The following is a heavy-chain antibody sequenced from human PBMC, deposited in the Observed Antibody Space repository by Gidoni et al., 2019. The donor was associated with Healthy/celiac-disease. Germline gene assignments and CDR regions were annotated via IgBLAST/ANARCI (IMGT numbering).Heavy chain of an antibody. Sequence: EVQRVETGGGLIQTGGSMRLSCAASGFTVSSNYMSWVRQAPVKGLEWVSVIYSVGSTYYADSVKGRFTISRDNSKNTLYLQMNSLRAEDTAVYYCARLWYYYYYMDVWGKGTTVTVSS. CDR1: GFTVSSNY. CDR2: IYSVGST. J-gene: IGHJ6*03. CDR3: ARLWYYYYYMDV. V-gene: IGHV3-53*02. D-gene: IGHD2-21*01.